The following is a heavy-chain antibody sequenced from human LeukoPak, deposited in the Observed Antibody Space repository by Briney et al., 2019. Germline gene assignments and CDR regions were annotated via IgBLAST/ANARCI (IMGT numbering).Heavy chain of an antibody. J-gene: IGHJ5*02. CDR2: IGGSGNST. D-gene: IGHD6-13*01. Sequence: GGSLRLSCAASGFTFSSYAMSWVRQAPGKGLEWVSAIGGSGNSTYYTGSVKGRFTISRDNSKNMLYLQMNSLRAEDTAVYYCARGYTSSWYWVFDPWGQGTLVTVSS. V-gene: IGHV3-23*01. CDR3: ARGYTSSWYWVFDP. CDR1: GFTFSSYA.